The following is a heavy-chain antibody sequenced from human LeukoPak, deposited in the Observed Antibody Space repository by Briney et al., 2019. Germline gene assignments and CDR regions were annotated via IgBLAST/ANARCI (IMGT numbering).Heavy chain of an antibody. D-gene: IGHD3-10*01. CDR3: AKVAKYYYGPETYYFFEQ. J-gene: IGHJ4*02. V-gene: IGHV3-30*02. Sequence: GGSLRLSCAASGFTFSNYGMHWVRQAPGKGLEWVAFIRYHGSNKEYADSVKGRFTVSRDYAKNSLYLQMNSLRVEDTAVYYCAKVAKYYYGPETYYFFEQWGQGTPVTASS. CDR1: GFTFSNYG. CDR2: IRYHGSNK.